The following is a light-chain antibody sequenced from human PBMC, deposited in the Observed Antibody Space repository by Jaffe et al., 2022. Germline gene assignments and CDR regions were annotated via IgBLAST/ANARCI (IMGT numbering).Light chain of an antibody. CDR3: AAWDDSLNGPV. J-gene: IGLJ3*02. CDR1: SSNIGSYD. V-gene: IGLV1-47*01. Sequence: QSVLTQPPSASGTPGQRVTVSCSGSSSNIGSYDVYWYQQLPGTAPKLLIYRNNQWPSGVPARFSGSKSGTSASLAISGLRSDDEADYYCAAWDDSLNGPVFGGGTKVTVL. CDR2: RNN.